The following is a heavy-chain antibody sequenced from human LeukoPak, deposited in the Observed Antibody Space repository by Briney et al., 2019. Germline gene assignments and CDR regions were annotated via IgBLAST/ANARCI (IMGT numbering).Heavy chain of an antibody. CDR1: GGSFSGYY. V-gene: IGHV4-34*01. CDR2: INHSGST. Sequence: SETLSLTCAVYGGSFSGYYWSWIRQPPGKGLEWIGEINHSGSTNYTPSLKSRVTISVDTSKNQFSLKLSSVTAADTAVYYCARGPYDFWSGYLPWFDPWGQGTLVTVSS. D-gene: IGHD3-3*01. CDR3: ARGPYDFWSGYLPWFDP. J-gene: IGHJ5*02.